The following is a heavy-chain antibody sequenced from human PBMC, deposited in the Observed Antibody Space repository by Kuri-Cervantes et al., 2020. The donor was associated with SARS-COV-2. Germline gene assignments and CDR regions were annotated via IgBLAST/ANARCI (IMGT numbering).Heavy chain of an antibody. CDR1: GFIFSDYY. Sequence: GESLKISCTASGFIFSDYYMAWIRQAPGKGLEWVSNIGPSGTTKCYADSVKGRFTISRDNAKNSLYLQMSSLRAEDTAVYYCAKGPLGYYYYYMDVWGKGTTVTVSS. D-gene: IGHD1-14*01. J-gene: IGHJ6*03. V-gene: IGHV3-11*01. CDR3: AKGPLGYYYYYMDV. CDR2: IGPSGTTK.